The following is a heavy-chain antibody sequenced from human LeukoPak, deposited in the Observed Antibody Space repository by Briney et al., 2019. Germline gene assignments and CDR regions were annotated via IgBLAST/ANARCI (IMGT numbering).Heavy chain of an antibody. V-gene: IGHV1-8*02. D-gene: IGHD6-13*01. CDR2: MNPNSGNT. CDR3: ARVAAAGTLPDY. Sequence: ASVKVSCKASGGTFSSYDINWVRQATGQGLEWMGWMNPNSGNTGYAQKFQGRVTMTRNTSISTAYMELSSLRSEDTAVYYCARVAAAGTLPDYWGQGTLVTVSS. J-gene: IGHJ4*02. CDR1: GGTFSSYD.